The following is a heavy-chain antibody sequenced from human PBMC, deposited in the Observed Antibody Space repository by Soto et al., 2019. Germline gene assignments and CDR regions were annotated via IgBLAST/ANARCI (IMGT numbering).Heavy chain of an antibody. CDR2: INAGNGNT. Sequence: QVQLVQSGAEVEKPGASVKVSCKASGYTFTNYAVHWVRQAPGQRLEWMGWINAGNGNTRFSQNLQGRVTITRDTSARTVYMELSSLRSEDTAVYYCARGHLAEVPVASWFYYMDVWGKGTTVTVSS. V-gene: IGHV1-3*01. J-gene: IGHJ6*03. D-gene: IGHD3-9*01. CDR1: GYTFTNYA. CDR3: ARGHLAEVPVASWFYYMDV.